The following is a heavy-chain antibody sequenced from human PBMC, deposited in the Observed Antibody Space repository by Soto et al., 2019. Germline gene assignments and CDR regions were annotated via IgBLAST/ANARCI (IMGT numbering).Heavy chain of an antibody. CDR2: IIPIFGTA. J-gene: IGHJ4*02. Sequence: SVKVSCKASGGTFSSYAISWVRQAPGQGLEWMGGIIPIFGTANYAQKFQGRVTITADKSTSTAYMELSSLRSEDTAVYYCAREIEADRPMSYYFDHWGQGTLVTVSS. CDR3: AREIEADRPMSYYFDH. V-gene: IGHV1-69*06. CDR1: GGTFSSYA. D-gene: IGHD6-6*01.